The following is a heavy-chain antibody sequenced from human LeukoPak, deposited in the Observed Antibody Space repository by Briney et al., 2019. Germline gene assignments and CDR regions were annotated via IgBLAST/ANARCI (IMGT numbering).Heavy chain of an antibody. CDR1: GFTFSSYS. V-gene: IGHV3-9*01. D-gene: IGHD6-13*01. CDR3: AKDGGDSSFF. J-gene: IGHJ4*02. CDR2: ISWNSGSI. Sequence: PGGSLRLSCAASGFTFSSYSMNWVRQAPGKGLEWVSGISWNSGSIGYADSVKGRFTISRDNAKNSLYLQMNSLRAEDTALYYCAKDGGDSSFFWGQGTLVTVSS.